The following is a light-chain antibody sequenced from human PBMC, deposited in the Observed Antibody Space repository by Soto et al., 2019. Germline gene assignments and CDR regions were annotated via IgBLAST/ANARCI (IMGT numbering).Light chain of an antibody. CDR3: RSYDSSLSTYV. V-gene: IGLV1-40*01. Sequence: QSVLTQPPSVSGAPGQRVTISCTGSSSNIGAGYDVHWYQQLPGKAPKLLIYGNSNRPSGVPDRFSGSKSGTSASLAITGLQAEDETDYYCRSYDSSLSTYVFGTGTKVTVL. J-gene: IGLJ1*01. CDR1: SSNIGAGYD. CDR2: GNS.